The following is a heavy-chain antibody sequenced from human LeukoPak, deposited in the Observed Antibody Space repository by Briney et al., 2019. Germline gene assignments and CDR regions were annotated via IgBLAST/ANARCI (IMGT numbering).Heavy chain of an antibody. J-gene: IGHJ4*02. Sequence: GGSLRLSCAASGFTFSDYYMSWIRQAPGKGLEWVSYISSSGSTIYYADSVKGRFTLSRDNAKNSLYLQMNSLRAEDTAVYYCAGEAEGLDTMIVVVPYPYWGQGALVTVSS. V-gene: IGHV3-11*01. CDR3: AGEAEGLDTMIVVVPYPY. CDR2: ISSSGSTI. D-gene: IGHD3-22*01. CDR1: GFTFSDYY.